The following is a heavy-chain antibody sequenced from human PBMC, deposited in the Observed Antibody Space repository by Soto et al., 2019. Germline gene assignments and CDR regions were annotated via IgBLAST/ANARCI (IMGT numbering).Heavy chain of an antibody. CDR1: EGSFGGYY. CDR2: VNQSGST. Sequence: SETLSLTCAVYEGSFGGYYWTWIRQSPGRGLELIGEVNQSGSTRYNPSLESRVTITVDRSKNKFSLELKSVTAADTAVYYCALGLRLRIRYLVYSYNFDSWGQGTRVNVSS. J-gene: IGHJ5*01. D-gene: IGHD2-8*01. CDR3: ALGLRLRIRYLVYSYNFDS. V-gene: IGHV4-34*01.